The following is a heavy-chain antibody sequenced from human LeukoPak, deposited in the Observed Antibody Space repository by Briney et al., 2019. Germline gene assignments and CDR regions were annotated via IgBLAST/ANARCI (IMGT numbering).Heavy chain of an antibody. CDR1: RFSFSNYW. D-gene: IGHD4-23*01. CDR3: ARLSTVIT. J-gene: IGHJ5*02. CDR2: VKSDGSNP. V-gene: IGHV3-74*01. Sequence: PGGSLRLSCAASRFSFSNYWMHWVRQAPGKGLVWVSRVKSDGSNPSYADSVKGRFTISRDNAENMLYLQMNTLGAEDTAVYYCARLSTVITWGQGTLVTVSS.